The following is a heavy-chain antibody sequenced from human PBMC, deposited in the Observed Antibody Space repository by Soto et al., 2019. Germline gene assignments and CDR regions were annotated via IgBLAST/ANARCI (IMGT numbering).Heavy chain of an antibody. Sequence: DAQVVESGGGLVQPGESLKLSCVGSGFTFHGSTMHSVRQASGKGLEWIGLISIKPNNYATVYAASVTGRFTISRDDSNNTAFLQMNSLKTEDTAVYYCAIPEGDPRHFGDYGRSGWGAFDIWGQGTMVTVSS. CDR1: GFTFHGST. CDR2: ISIKPNNYAT. D-gene: IGHD4-17*01. V-gene: IGHV3-73*02. CDR3: AIPEGDPRHFGDYGRSGWGAFDI. J-gene: IGHJ3*02.